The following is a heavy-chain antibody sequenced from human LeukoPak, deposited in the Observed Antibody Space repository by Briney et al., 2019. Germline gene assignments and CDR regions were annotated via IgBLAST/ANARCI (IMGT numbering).Heavy chain of an antibody. CDR2: IYYSGST. J-gene: IGHJ3*02. CDR3: ARAPGRPAWGRNAAFDI. D-gene: IGHD3-16*01. Sequence: SETLSLTCAVSGGSLSSYYWSWIRQPPGEGLEWIGYIYYSGSTNYNPSLKRRVTISVDTSKNQFSLQLSSVTDADTSVYYCARAPGRPAWGRNAAFDIWGQGTMVTVSS. CDR1: GGSLSSYY. V-gene: IGHV4-59*08.